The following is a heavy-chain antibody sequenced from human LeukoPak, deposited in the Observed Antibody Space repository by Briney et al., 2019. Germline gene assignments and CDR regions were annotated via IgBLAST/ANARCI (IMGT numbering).Heavy chain of an antibody. CDR2: IKQDGSEK. Sequence: GGSLRLSCAASGFTFSSYWMSWVRQAPGKGLEWVANIKQDGSEKYYVDSVKGRFTTSRDNAKNSLYLQMNSLRAEDTAVYYCARVGGKRDWVFDYWGQGTLVTVSS. V-gene: IGHV3-7*01. CDR1: GFTFSSYW. D-gene: IGHD3-9*01. CDR3: ARVGGKRDWVFDY. J-gene: IGHJ4*02.